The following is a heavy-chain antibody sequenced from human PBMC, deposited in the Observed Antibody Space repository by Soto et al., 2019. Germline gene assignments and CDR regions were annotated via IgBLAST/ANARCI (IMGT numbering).Heavy chain of an antibody. V-gene: IGHV1-18*01. CDR1: GYTFTNYG. J-gene: IGHJ5*02. D-gene: IGHD6-13*01. CDR3: ARERGIAAAGTFWYDP. Sequence: GASVKVSCKASGYTFTNYGISWVRQAPGQGLEWMGWISAHNGNRDYAPKLQGRVTMTTDTSTSTAYMELSSLRSEDTAVYYCARERGIAAAGTFWYDPWGQGTLVTVSS. CDR2: ISAHNGNR.